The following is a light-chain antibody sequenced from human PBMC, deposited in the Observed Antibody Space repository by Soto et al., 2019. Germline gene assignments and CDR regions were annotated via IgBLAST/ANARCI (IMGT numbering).Light chain of an antibody. Sequence: GYRVGIPGRTSQSISSYLNWYQQKPGQAPKLLIYGASSMHSGVPSRFSGSGSGTDFTLTISSLQSEDFAAYYCQQNYSTPWTFGQGTQVDIK. CDR1: QSISSY. V-gene: IGKV1-39*01. CDR3: QQNYSTPWT. J-gene: IGKJ1*01. CDR2: GAS.